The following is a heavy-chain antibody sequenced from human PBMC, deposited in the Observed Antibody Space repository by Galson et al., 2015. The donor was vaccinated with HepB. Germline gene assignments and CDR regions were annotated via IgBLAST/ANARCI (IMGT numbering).Heavy chain of an antibody. CDR2: ISGSGGST. D-gene: IGHD4-17*01. Sequence: SLRLSCAASGFTFSSYAMSWVRQAPGKGLEWVSAISGSGGSTYYADSVKGRFTISRDNSKNTLYLQMNSLRAEDTAVYYCAKQTGIGYGDYVASFDYWGQGTLVTVSS. V-gene: IGHV3-23*01. CDR1: GFTFSSYA. J-gene: IGHJ4*02. CDR3: AKQTGIGYGDYVASFDY.